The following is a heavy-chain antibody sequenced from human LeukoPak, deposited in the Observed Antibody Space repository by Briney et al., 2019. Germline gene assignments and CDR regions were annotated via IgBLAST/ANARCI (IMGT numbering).Heavy chain of an antibody. CDR3: AREENYYDSSGYSGDAFDI. V-gene: IGHV3-48*03. Sequence: PGGSLTLSSTAFVFTFSSHEMNWVRQVPGKGLEWVLYTRSSGSTIYYADSVEGRFIMFRVNSKNSLYLQMNSLRAEDTAVYYCAREENYYDSSGYSGDAFDIWGQGTMVTVSS. CDR2: TRSSGSTI. J-gene: IGHJ3*02. CDR1: VFTFSSHE. D-gene: IGHD3-22*01.